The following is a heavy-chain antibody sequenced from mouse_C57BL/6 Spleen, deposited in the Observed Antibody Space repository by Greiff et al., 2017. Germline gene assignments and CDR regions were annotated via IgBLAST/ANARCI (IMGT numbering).Heavy chain of an antibody. J-gene: IGHJ4*01. D-gene: IGHD2-14*01. V-gene: IGHV5-17*01. CDR3: ARGVRLYAMDY. Sequence: EVKVEESGGGLVKPGGSLKLSCAASGFTFSDYGMHWVRQAPEKGLEWVAYISSGSSTIYYADTVKGRFTISRDNAKNTLFLQMTSLRSEDTAMYYCARGVRLYAMDYWGQGTSVTVSS. CDR2: ISSGSSTI. CDR1: GFTFSDYG.